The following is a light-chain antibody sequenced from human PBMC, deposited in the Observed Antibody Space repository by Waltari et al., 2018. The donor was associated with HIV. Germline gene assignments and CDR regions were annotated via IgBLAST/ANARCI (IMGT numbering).Light chain of an antibody. CDR2: GAS. CDR1: QSVRTS. J-gene: IGKJ2*01. CDR3: QQYDDWPPFT. V-gene: IGKV3-15*01. Sequence: IVITQSPALLSVSPGQSVTLSCSASQSVRTSLAWYQQKPGQAPRLLIYGASTRATGIPARFSGSGSGTEFTLTISSLQSEDSAVYHCQQYDDWPPFTFGQGTKLEIK.